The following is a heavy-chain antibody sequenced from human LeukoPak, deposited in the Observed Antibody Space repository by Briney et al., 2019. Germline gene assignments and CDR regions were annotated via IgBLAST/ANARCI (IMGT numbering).Heavy chain of an antibody. J-gene: IGHJ4*02. Sequence: SQTLSLTCTVSGGSISSGSYYWSWIRQPAGKGLEYIGRIYTSGSTNYNPSLESRVTISVDTSKNQFSLKLSSVTAAETAVHFCAEEAPRGRRYLGYWGQGTLVTVSS. CDR1: GGSISSGSYY. V-gene: IGHV4-61*02. CDR2: IYTSGST. CDR3: AEEAPRGRRYLGY.